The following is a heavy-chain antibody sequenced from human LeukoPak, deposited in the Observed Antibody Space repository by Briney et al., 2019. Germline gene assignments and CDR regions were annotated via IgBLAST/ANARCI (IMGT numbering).Heavy chain of an antibody. CDR2: ISGSGGST. V-gene: IGHV3-23*01. CDR3: AKEEDSSGWSGYYYYGMDV. CDR1: GFTFSSYA. J-gene: IGHJ6*02. D-gene: IGHD6-19*01. Sequence: GGSLRLSCAASGFTFSSYAMSWVRQAPGKGLEWVSAISGSGGSTYYADSVKGRFTISRDNSKNTLYLQMNSLRAEDTAVYYCAKEEDSSGWSGYYYYGMDVWGPGTTVTVSS.